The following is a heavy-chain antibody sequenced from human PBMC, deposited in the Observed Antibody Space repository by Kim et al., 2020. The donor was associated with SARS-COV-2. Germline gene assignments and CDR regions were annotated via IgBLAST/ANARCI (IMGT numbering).Heavy chain of an antibody. Sequence: GGSLRLSCAASGFTFSSYSMNWVRQAPGKGLEWVSSISSSSSYIYYADSVKGRFTISRDNAKNSLYLQMNSLRAEDTAVYYCARDNYVWGRYRYWGSNWFDPWGQGTLVTVSS. V-gene: IGHV3-21*01. CDR1: GFTFSSYS. D-gene: IGHD3-16*02. J-gene: IGHJ5*02. CDR3: ARDNYVWGRYRYWGSNWFDP. CDR2: ISSSSSYI.